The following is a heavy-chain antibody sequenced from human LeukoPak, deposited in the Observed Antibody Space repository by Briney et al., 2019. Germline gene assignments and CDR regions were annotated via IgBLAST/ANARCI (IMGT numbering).Heavy chain of an antibody. Sequence: SETLSLTCTVSGGSISSGDYYWSWIRQPPGKGLEWIGYIYYSGSTYYNPSLKSRVTISVDTSKNQFSLKLSSVTAADTAVYYCAREGLRAERNWFDPWGQGTLVTVSS. D-gene: IGHD5-12*01. J-gene: IGHJ5*02. CDR1: GGSISSGDYY. CDR2: IYYSGST. V-gene: IGHV4-30-4*01. CDR3: AREGLRAERNWFDP.